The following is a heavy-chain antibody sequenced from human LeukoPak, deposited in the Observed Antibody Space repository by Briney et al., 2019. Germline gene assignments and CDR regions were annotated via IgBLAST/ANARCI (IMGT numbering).Heavy chain of an antibody. J-gene: IGHJ5*02. CDR2: IYFFRST. Sequence: PSEALSLTCTVSGGSISFYYWSWIRQPPGKGREWIGYIYFFRSTNHNPSLKSRVTISVDTSKNHFSLKLSSVTAADTAVYYCARGSGSYSFWFDPWGQGTLVTLSS. V-gene: IGHV4-4*09. CDR3: ARGSGSYSFWFDP. D-gene: IGHD3-10*01. CDR1: GGSISFYY.